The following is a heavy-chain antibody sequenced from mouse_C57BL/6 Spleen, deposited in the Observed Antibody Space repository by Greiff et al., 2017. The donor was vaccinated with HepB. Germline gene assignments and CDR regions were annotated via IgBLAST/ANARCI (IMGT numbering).Heavy chain of an antibody. CDR1: GYSITSGYY. D-gene: IGHD4-1*01. CDR2: ISYDGSN. CDR3: AREKTGTDAMYY. Sequence: EVHLVESGPGLVKPSQSLSLTCSVTGYSITSGYYWNWIRQFPGNKLEWMGYISYDGSNNYNPSLKNRISITRDTSKNQFFLKLNSVTTEDTATYYCAREKTGTDAMYYWGQGTSVTVSS. V-gene: IGHV3-6*01. J-gene: IGHJ4*01.